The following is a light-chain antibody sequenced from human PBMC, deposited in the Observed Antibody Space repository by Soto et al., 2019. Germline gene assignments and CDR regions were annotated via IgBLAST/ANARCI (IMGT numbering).Light chain of an antibody. Sequence: EIVMTQSPVTLSVSPGEKATLSCRASQSVSGSLGWYQQKPGQAPRLIIYDASVRATGIPARFSGSGSGTDFTLTISSLEPEDFAVYYCQEGTYWPAFGGGTKVDIK. CDR2: DAS. CDR1: QSVSGS. J-gene: IGKJ4*01. V-gene: IGKV3-11*01. CDR3: QEGTYWPA.